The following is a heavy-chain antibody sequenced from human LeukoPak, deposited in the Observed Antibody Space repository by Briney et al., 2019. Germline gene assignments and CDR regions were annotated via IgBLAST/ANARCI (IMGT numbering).Heavy chain of an antibody. CDR3: ARVMYSSGPFDY. J-gene: IGHJ4*02. D-gene: IGHD6-19*01. CDR1: GYTFTSYA. CDR2: INPSGGST. V-gene: IGHV1-46*01. Sequence: ASVKVSCKASGYTFTSYAMNWVRQAPGQGLEWMGIINPSGGSTSYAQKFQGRVTMTRDMSTSTVYMELSSLRSEYTAVYYCARVMYSSGPFDYWGQGNLVTVSS.